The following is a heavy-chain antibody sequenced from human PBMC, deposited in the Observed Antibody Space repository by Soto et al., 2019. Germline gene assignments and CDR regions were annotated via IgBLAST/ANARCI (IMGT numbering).Heavy chain of an antibody. J-gene: IGHJ4*02. V-gene: IGHV3-23*01. D-gene: IGHD3-10*01. CDR3: AKWSGDGDL. CDR2: ISVTGDTT. Sequence: EVQLLESGGGLVQPGGSLRLSCAASGFTISTYSITWVRPTPAKGLEWVSGISVTGDTTFYADSVKGRFTISRDNSKNTVDLQMHSLRVEDTAVYYCAKWSGDGDLWGQGTLVTVSS. CDR1: GFTISTYS.